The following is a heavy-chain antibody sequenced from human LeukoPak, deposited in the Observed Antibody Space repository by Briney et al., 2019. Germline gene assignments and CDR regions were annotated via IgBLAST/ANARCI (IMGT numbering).Heavy chain of an antibody. CDR3: AKDTAAAGFGGLDY. D-gene: IGHD6-13*01. J-gene: IGHJ4*02. V-gene: IGHV3-9*01. CDR1: GFTFDDYA. Sequence: GRSLRLSCAASGFTFDDYAMHWVRQAPGKGLEWVSGINWNSGSIGYADSVKGRFTISRDNAKNSLYLQMNSLRAEDTALYYCAKDTAAAGFGGLDYWGQGTLVTVSS. CDR2: INWNSGSI.